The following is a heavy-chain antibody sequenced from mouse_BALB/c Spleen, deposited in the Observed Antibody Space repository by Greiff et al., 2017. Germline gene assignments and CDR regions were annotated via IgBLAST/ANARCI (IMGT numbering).Heavy chain of an antibody. J-gene: IGHJ3*01. Sequence: VQLQQSGPELGKPGASVKISCKASGYSFTGYNMYWVKQSHRKSLEWIGYIDPYNGGTSSNQKSKGKATLTVDKSSSTAYMHLNSLTSEDSAIYYCARSHYDYSAWFAYWGQGTLVTVSA. V-gene: IGHV1S135*01. CDR3: ARSHYDYSAWFAY. D-gene: IGHD2-4*01. CDR2: IDPYNGGT. CDR1: GYSFTGYN.